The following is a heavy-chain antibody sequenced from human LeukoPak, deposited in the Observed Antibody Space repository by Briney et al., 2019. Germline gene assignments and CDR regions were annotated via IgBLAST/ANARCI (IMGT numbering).Heavy chain of an antibody. D-gene: IGHD2-2*01. J-gene: IGHJ4*02. Sequence: SETLSLTCAVYGGSLSGYYWSWIRQPPGKGLEWIGEINHSGSTNYNPSLKSRVTISVDTSKNQFSLKLSSVTAADTAVYYCARGPPRPYCSSTSCSPRTFDYWGQGTLVTVSS. CDR1: GGSLSGYY. CDR3: ARGPPRPYCSSTSCSPRTFDY. CDR2: INHSGST. V-gene: IGHV4-34*01.